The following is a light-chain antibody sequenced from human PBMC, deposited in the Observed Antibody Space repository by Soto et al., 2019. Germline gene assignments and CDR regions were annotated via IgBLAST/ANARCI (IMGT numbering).Light chain of an antibody. V-gene: IGLV6-57*01. J-gene: IGLJ3*02. Sequence: NFMLTQPYSVSESPGKTVAISCTRSSGSIASNYVQWYQQRPGSSPTTVIYEDNQRPSGVPDRFSGSIDSSSNSASLTISGLKTEDEADYYCQSYYSSNHGVFGGGTKLTVL. CDR1: SGSIASNY. CDR3: QSYYSSNHGV. CDR2: EDN.